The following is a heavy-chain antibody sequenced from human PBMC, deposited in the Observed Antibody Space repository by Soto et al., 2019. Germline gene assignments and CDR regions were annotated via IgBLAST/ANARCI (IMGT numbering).Heavy chain of an antibody. D-gene: IGHD2-15*01. J-gene: IGHJ5*02. CDR1: GGSISSYY. V-gene: IGHV4-59*08. Sequence: QVQLQESGPGLVKPSETLSLTCTVSGGSISSYYWSWIRQPPGKGLEWIGYIYYSGSTNYSPSLKSRVPIALDPSQNQFSLKLSSVTAAATAMYYCARLRGIYQTLDPWGQGTLATVSS. CDR3: ARLRGIYQTLDP. CDR2: IYYSGST.